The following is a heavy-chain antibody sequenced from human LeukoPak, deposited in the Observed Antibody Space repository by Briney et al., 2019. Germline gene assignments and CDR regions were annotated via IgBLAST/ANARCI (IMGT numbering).Heavy chain of an antibody. D-gene: IGHD3-10*01. CDR2: LSPDGSST. V-gene: IGHV3-74*01. J-gene: IGHJ4*02. CDR1: GFTFSSYW. CDR3: AKDQRGYYQPIDY. Sequence: PGGSLRLSCAASGFTFSSYWMQWVRQAPGKGLVWVSRLSPDGSSTTSADSVKGRFTISRDNSKNTLYLQMTSLRAEDTAVYYCAKDQRGYYQPIDYWGQGILVTVSS.